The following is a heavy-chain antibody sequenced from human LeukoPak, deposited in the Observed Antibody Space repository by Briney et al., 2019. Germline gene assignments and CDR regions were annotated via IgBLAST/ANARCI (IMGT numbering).Heavy chain of an antibody. Sequence: SETLSLTCTVSGYSISSGYYWGWLRQPPGKGLEWIGSIYHSGSTYYNPSLKSQVTISVDTSKNQFSLKLTSVTAADTAVYYCARAKYYYGSGSYVFWFDPWGQGTLVTVSS. CDR1: GYSISSGYY. D-gene: IGHD3-10*01. CDR3: ARAKYYYGSGSYVFWFDP. CDR2: IYHSGST. V-gene: IGHV4-38-2*02. J-gene: IGHJ5*02.